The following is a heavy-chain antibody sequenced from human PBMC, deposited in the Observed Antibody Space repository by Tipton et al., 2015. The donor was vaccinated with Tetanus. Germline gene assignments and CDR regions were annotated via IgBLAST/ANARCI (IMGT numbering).Heavy chain of an antibody. J-gene: IGHJ4*02. D-gene: IGHD2-15*01. Sequence: QSGAEVKKPGASVKVSCKASGYTFTGYYMHWVRQAPGQGLEWMGWINPNSGGTNYAQKFQGRVTMTRDTSISTAYMEVSRLRSDDTAIYYCVRPDRYCSGGSCYLALDSWGQGTLITVSS. CDR3: VRPDRYCSGGSCYLALDS. V-gene: IGHV1-2*02. CDR2: INPNSGGT. CDR1: GYTFTGYY.